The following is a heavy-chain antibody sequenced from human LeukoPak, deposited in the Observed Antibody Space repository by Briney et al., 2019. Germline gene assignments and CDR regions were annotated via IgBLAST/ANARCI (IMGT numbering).Heavy chain of an antibody. D-gene: IGHD4-17*01. CDR2: ISSSSSYI. J-gene: IGHJ4*02. CDR3: ARGPKGDYGEDY. V-gene: IGHV3-21*01. Sequence: TPGGSLRLSCAASGFTFSSYSMNWVRQAPGKGLEWVSSISSSSSYIYYADSVKGRFTISRDNAKNSLYLQMNSLRAEDTAVYYRARGPKGDYGEDYWGQGTLVTVSS. CDR1: GFTFSSYS.